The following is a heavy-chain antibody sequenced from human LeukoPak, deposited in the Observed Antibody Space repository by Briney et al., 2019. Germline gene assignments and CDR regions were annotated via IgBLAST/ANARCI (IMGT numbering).Heavy chain of an antibody. CDR1: GFTFSSYW. Sequence: GGSLRLSCATSGFTFSSYWMHWVRQAPGKGLVWVSRINTDGSSTSYADSVKGRFTISRDNAQNSLYLQMNSLRAEDTAIYYCVRDRGTYRPIDYWGQGTLVTVSS. J-gene: IGHJ4*02. CDR2: INTDGSST. V-gene: IGHV3-74*01. CDR3: VRDRGTYRPIDY. D-gene: IGHD1-26*01.